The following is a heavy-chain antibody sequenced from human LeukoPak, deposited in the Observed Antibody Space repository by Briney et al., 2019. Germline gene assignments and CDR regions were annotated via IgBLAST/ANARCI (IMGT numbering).Heavy chain of an antibody. J-gene: IGHJ6*02. CDR1: GFTFSSYA. D-gene: IGHD2-15*01. CDR3: ARDLRCSDGSCYSGYFHYGMDV. CDR2: ISGSGGST. V-gene: IGHV3-23*01. Sequence: GGSLRLSCAASGFTFSSYAMSWVRQAPGKGLEWVSAISGSGGSTYYADSVKGRFTISRDNARSTLYLQMNSLGADDTAVYYCARDLRCSDGSCYSGYFHYGMDVWGQGTTVSVSS.